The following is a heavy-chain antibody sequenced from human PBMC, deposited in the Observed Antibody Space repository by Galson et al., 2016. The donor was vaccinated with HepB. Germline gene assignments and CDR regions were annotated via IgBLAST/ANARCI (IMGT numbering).Heavy chain of an antibody. CDR2: IRSKAYGGTT. V-gene: IGHV3-49*03. J-gene: IGHJ3*01. D-gene: IGHD3-22*01. CDR1: GFTFGDYA. CDR3: SLTFHYDSSGYWSSSDVFDV. Sequence: SLRLSCATSGFTFGDYAMTWFRQAPRKGLEWVGFIRSKAYGGTTDYAASLEGRFSISRDDSKSIAYLQMSSLNTEDTAVYYCSLTFHYDSSGYWSSSDVFDVWGQGTMVTVSS.